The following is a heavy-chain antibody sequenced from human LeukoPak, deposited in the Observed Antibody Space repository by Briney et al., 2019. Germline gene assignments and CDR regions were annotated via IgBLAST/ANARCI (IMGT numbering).Heavy chain of an antibody. V-gene: IGHV1-2*02. CDR1: GYTFTGYY. Sequence: ASVKVSCKASGYTFTGYYMHWVRQAPGQGLEWMGWINAESGGTNYAQNYQGRVTMTRDTSISTDYMELSRLGSDDTAVYDCARDIVVVTAADDAFDIWGQGTMVTVSS. CDR2: INAESGGT. D-gene: IGHD2-2*01. J-gene: IGHJ3*02. CDR3: ARDIVVVTAADDAFDI.